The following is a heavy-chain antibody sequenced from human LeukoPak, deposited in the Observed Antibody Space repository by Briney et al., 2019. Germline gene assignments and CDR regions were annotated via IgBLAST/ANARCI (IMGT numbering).Heavy chain of an antibody. Sequence: KPSETLSLTCTVSGGSISSYYWSWIRQPPGKGLEWIGEINHSGSTNYNPSLKSRVTISVDTSKNQFSLKLSSVTAADTAVYYCARGRQPISWGQGTLVTVSS. CDR2: INHSGST. J-gene: IGHJ4*02. D-gene: IGHD6-13*01. V-gene: IGHV4-34*01. CDR1: GGSISSYY. CDR3: ARGRQPIS.